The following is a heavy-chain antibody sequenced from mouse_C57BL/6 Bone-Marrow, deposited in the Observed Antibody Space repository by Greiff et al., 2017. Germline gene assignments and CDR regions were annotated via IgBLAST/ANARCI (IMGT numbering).Heavy chain of an antibody. CDR3: TRGYYGSSLYWYFDV. CDR2: ISSGGDYS. J-gene: IGHJ1*03. D-gene: IGHD1-1*01. CDR1: GFTFSSYA. Sequence: EVHLVESGEGLVKPGGSLKLSCAASGFTFSSYAMSWVRQTPEKRLEWVAYISSGGDYSYYADTVKGRFTISRDNARNTLYLQMSSLKSVDTAMYYCTRGYYGSSLYWYFDVWGTGTTVTVSS. V-gene: IGHV5-9-1*02.